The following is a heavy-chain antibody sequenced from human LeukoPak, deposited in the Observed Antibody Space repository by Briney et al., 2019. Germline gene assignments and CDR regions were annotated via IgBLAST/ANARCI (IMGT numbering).Heavy chain of an antibody. D-gene: IGHD6-13*01. V-gene: IGHV1-69*01. Sequence: SVKVSRKASGGTFSSYAISWVRQAPGQGLEWMGGIIPIFGTANYAQKFQGRVTITADESTSTAYMELSSLRSEDTAVYYCARPQQLVLHDAFDIWGQGTMVTVSS. CDR3: ARPQQLVLHDAFDI. CDR1: GGTFSSYA. CDR2: IIPIFGTA. J-gene: IGHJ3*02.